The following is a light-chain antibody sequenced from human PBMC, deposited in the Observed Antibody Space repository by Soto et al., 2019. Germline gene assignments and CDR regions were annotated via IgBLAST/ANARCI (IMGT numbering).Light chain of an antibody. CDR3: SSYTSSSTPFYV. J-gene: IGLJ1*01. Sequence: QSALTQAASVSVFPGQSITISCTGTSSDVGGYNHVSWYQQHPGKAPKLMIYDVSNRPSGVSNRFSGSKSGNTASLTISGLQAEDEADYYCSSYTSSSTPFYVFGTGTKVTVL. CDR1: SSDVGGYNH. CDR2: DVS. V-gene: IGLV2-14*01.